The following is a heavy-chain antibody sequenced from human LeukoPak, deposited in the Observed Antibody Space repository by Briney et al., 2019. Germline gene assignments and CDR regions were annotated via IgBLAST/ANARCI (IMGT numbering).Heavy chain of an antibody. CDR3: ATHTAMAYDAFDI. Sequence: ETVSLSCTVSGGSISSYYWSWIRQPPGKGLEWIGYIYYSGSTNYNPSLKSRVTISVDTSKNQFSLKLSSVTAADTAVYYCATHTAMAYDAFDIWGQEPVDTDSS. V-gene: IGHV4-59*08. D-gene: IGHD5-18*01. J-gene: IGHJ3*02. CDR2: IYYSGST. CDR1: GGSISSYY.